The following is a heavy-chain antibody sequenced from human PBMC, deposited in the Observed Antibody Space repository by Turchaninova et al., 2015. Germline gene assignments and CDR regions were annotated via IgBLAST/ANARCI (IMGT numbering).Heavy chain of an antibody. V-gene: IGHV3-7*01. CDR3: VVGQFDD. CDR1: GLTFSAYW. D-gene: IGHD2-15*01. Sequence: EVQVVESGGALVQPGGSLRLSCVGSGLTFSAYWMTWVRQAPGKGLAGVAKIKQGGSEKYYVDSVNGRCTISRDNGKNSLFLQMNSLRAEDTAVYYCVVGQFDDWGQGSLVTVSS. CDR2: IKQGGSEK. J-gene: IGHJ4*02.